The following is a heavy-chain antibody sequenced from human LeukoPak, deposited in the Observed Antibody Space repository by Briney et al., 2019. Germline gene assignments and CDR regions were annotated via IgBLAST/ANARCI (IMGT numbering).Heavy chain of an antibody. CDR1: GFTFSSYA. Sequence: GGSLRLSCAASGFTFSSYAMHWVRQAPGKGLEWVAVISYDGSNKYYADSVKGRFTISRDNSKNTLYLQMNSLRAEDTGLDYCARSGSYWGYFDYWGQGTLVTVSS. D-gene: IGHD1-26*01. V-gene: IGHV3-30-3*01. CDR2: ISYDGSNK. J-gene: IGHJ4*02. CDR3: ARSGSYWGYFDY.